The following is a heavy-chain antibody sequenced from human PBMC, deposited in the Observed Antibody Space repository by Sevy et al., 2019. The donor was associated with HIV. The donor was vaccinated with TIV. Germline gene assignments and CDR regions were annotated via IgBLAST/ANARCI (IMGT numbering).Heavy chain of an antibody. Sequence: GGSLRLSCAASGFTFDDYAMHWVRQAPGKGLEWVSGIGWNSDIIAYADSVMGRFTISRDNAKNSLYLQMDSLRPEDTALYYCAKDMDPRYIYYYMDVWGKGTMVTVSS. V-gene: IGHV3-9*01. J-gene: IGHJ6*03. CDR1: GFTFDDYA. CDR3: AKDMDPRYIYYYMDV. CDR2: IGWNSDII. D-gene: IGHD1-26*01.